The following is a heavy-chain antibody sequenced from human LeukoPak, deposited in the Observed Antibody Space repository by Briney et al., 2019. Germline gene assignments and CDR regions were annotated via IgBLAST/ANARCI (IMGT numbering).Heavy chain of an antibody. CDR2: ILNDGSQE. CDR1: GFTFSSYG. J-gene: IGHJ3*02. Sequence: QPGGSLRLSCAAFGFTFSSYGMHWVRQAPGKGLEWVAVILNDGSQEKYADSVKGRFTISRDNSKNTLFLQMNSLRAEDTAVYYCARDDALGDNALDIWGQGTMVTVSS. D-gene: IGHD3-16*01. V-gene: IGHV3-33*01. CDR3: ARDDALGDNALDI.